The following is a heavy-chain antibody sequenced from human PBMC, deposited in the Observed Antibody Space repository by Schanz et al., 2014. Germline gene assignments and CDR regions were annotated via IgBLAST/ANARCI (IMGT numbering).Heavy chain of an antibody. J-gene: IGHJ4*02. CDR1: GFTFSSYS. CDR2: ISSSSSYI. V-gene: IGHV3-21*04. Sequence: EAQLVESGGGLVKPGGSLRLSCAASGFTFSSYSMNWVRQAPGKGLEWVSSISSSSSYIYYADSVKGRFTISRDNAKNSLYLQMNSLRAEDTAVYYCAKQIHYDILTVTRNWGQGTLVTGSS. CDR3: AKQIHYDILTVTRN. D-gene: IGHD3-9*01.